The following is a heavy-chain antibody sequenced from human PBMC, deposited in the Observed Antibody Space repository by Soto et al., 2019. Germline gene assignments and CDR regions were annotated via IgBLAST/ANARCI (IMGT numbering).Heavy chain of an antibody. CDR1: GGSFSGYY. J-gene: IGHJ4*02. CDR3: ARTYSSSGSPFDD. CDR2: INQSGST. V-gene: IGHV4-34*01. Sequence: QVQLQQWGAGLLKPSETLSLTCAVYGGSFSGYYWSWLRQPPGKGLEWIGEINQSGSTHYNPSLKSRVTISVDTSKNQFSLKLSSVTAADTAGYYCARTYSSSGSPFDDWGQGTLVTVSS. D-gene: IGHD6-13*01.